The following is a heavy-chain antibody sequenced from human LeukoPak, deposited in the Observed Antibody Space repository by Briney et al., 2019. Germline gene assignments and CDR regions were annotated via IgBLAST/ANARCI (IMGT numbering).Heavy chain of an antibody. J-gene: IGHJ4*02. D-gene: IGHD4-17*01. CDR3: ARDLDDYGDYAADY. Sequence: GGSLRLSCAASGFTFSSYSMNWVRKAPGKGLEWVSYISSGSSTIYQADSVKGRFTISRDNAKNSLYLQMNSLRAEDTALYYCARDLDDYGDYAADYWGQGTLVTVSS. CDR2: ISSGSSTI. V-gene: IGHV3-48*01. CDR1: GFTFSSYS.